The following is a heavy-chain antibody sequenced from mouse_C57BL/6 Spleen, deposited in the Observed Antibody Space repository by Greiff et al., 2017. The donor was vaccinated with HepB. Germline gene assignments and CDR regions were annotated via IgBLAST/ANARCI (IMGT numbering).Heavy chain of an antibody. J-gene: IGHJ4*01. V-gene: IGHV5-6*01. Sequence: EVKLMESGGDLVKPGGSLKLSCAASGFTFSSYGMSWVRQTPDKRLEWVATISSGGSYTYYPDSVKGRFTISRDNAKNTLYLQMSSLKSEDTAMYYCARHAVVATGGAMDYWGQGTSVTVSS. CDR3: ARHAVVATGGAMDY. CDR2: ISSGGSYT. CDR1: GFTFSSYG. D-gene: IGHD1-1*01.